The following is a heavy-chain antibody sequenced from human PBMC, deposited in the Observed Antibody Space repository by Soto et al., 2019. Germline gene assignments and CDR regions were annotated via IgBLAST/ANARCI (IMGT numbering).Heavy chain of an antibody. CDR1: GFTFDDYA. D-gene: IGHD1-26*01. CDR3: AKAGSYADPFDY. V-gene: IGHV3-9*01. Sequence: PGGSLRLSCAASGFTFDDYAMHWVRQAPGKGLEWVSGISWNSGSIGYADSVKGRFTISRDNAKNSLYLQMNSLRAEDTALYYCAKAGSYADPFDYWGQGTLVTVSS. CDR2: ISWNSGSI. J-gene: IGHJ4*02.